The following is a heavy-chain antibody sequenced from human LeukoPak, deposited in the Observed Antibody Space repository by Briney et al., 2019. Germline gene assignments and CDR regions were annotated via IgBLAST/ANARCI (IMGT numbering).Heavy chain of an antibody. J-gene: IGHJ4*02. Sequence: GGSLRLSCAASGFTFSSYAMHWVRQAPGKGLEWVSLISWDGNGKYYADSVKGRFTISRDDSKSTLYLQMNSLRAEDTAVYYCAKQPGSVVDSSGSLSRHWGQGTLVTVSS. CDR1: GFTFSSYA. D-gene: IGHD3-22*01. V-gene: IGHV3-30*04. CDR3: AKQPGSVVDSSGSLSRH. CDR2: ISWDGNGK.